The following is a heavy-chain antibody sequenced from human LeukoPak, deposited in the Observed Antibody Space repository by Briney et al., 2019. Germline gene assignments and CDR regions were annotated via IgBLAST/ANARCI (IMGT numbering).Heavy chain of an antibody. D-gene: IGHD2/OR15-2a*01. CDR3: AGHHPRNTVDF. V-gene: IGHV4-59*08. CDR2: ISVIGSI. J-gene: IGHJ4*02. Sequence: PSEKLSRNRSVSGGSLCGYYWSWLRQPPGKGREGIAYISVIGSISYKPSLPRRATTSFDTSKNQLSLMLSSVSAAPTAVYYCAGHHPRNTVDFWGEGTLVTVSS. CDR1: GGSLCGYY.